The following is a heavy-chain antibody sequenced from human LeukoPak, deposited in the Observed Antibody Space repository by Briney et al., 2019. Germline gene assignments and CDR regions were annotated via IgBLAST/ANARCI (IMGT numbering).Heavy chain of an antibody. J-gene: IGHJ3*02. CDR3: ARVNYYAFDI. CDR1: GGTFSSYA. D-gene: IGHD1-7*01. CDR2: INPSGGST. Sequence: ASVKVSCKASGGTFSSYAISWVRQAPGQGLEWMGIINPSGGSTSYAQKFQGRVTMTRDTSTSTVYMELSSLRSEDTAVYYCARVNYYAFDIWGQGTMVTVSS. V-gene: IGHV1-46*01.